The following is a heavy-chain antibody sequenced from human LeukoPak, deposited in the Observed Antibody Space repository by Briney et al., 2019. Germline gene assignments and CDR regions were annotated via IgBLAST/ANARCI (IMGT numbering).Heavy chain of an antibody. CDR2: IYYSGST. CDR1: GGSISSYY. V-gene: IGHV4-59*08. CDR3: ARLGIAAAANWFDP. J-gene: IGHJ5*02. D-gene: IGHD6-13*01. Sequence: SETLSLTCTVSGGSISSYYWSWIRQPPGKGLEWIGYIYYSGSTNYNPSLKSRVTISEDTSKNQFSLKLSSVTAADTAVYYCARLGIAAAANWFDPWGQGTLVTVSS.